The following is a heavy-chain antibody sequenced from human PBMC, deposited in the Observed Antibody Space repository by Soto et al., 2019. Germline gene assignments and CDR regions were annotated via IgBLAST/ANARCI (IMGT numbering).Heavy chain of an antibody. CDR1: GGSISTYY. J-gene: IGHJ3*02. Sequence: PSETLSLTCTVSGGSISTYYWSWIRQPPGKGLEWIGYIYYSGSTNYNPSLKSRVTISVDTSNNHFSLKLSSVTAADTAVYYCARPYSSGWYAAFDIWGQGTTVTVSS. D-gene: IGHD6-19*01. V-gene: IGHV4-59*08. CDR3: ARPYSSGWYAAFDI. CDR2: IYYSGST.